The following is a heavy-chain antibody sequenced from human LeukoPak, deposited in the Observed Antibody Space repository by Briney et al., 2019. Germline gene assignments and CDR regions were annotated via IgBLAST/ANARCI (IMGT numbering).Heavy chain of an antibody. V-gene: IGHV3-53*01. Sequence: GGSLRLSCAASGFTVSSNYLRWVRQAPGKGLEWVSVIYSGGNTYYADSVKGRFTISRDNSKNTQYLQMNSLRAEGTAVYYCARGGCSSTTCLYFYWGPGTLLPVSS. CDR3: ARGGCSSTTCLYFY. CDR2: IYSGGNT. CDR1: GFTVSSNY. J-gene: IGHJ1*01. D-gene: IGHD2-2*01.